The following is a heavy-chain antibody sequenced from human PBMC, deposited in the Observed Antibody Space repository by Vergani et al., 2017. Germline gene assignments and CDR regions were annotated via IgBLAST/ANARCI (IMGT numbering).Heavy chain of an antibody. Sequence: QVQLAQPGAEVKKLGASVKVSCKAAGYTFTSYDINWVRQATGQGLEWMGWMNPNIGNTGYAQKFQGRVTMTRKTSISTAYMERSSLRSDDTALYYCVTGRVIYWRQGTLLTVSS. D-gene: IGHD3-22*01. CDR3: VTGRVIY. CDR2: MNPNIGNT. J-gene: IGHJ4*02. CDR1: GYTFTSYD. V-gene: IGHV1-8*02.